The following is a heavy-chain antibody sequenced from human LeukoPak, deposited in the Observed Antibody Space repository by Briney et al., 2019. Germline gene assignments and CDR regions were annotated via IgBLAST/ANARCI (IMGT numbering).Heavy chain of an antibody. J-gene: IGHJ4*02. CDR1: GFTFSSYA. CDR3: AKAEGYDILTGLDY. V-gene: IGHV3-23*01. D-gene: IGHD3-9*01. Sequence: PGGSLRLSCATSGFTFSSYAMSWVRQAPGKGVEWVSGIGASGGRTYYADSVKGRFTISRDNSKNTLYLQMNSLRTEDTAVYYCAKAEGYDILTGLDYWGQGTLVTVSS. CDR2: IGASGGRT.